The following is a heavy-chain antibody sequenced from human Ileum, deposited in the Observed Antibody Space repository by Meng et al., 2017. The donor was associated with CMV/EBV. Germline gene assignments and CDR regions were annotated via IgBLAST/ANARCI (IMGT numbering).Heavy chain of an antibody. CDR2: IYPGDSDT. CDR1: GDTFTYYW. D-gene: IGHD1-1*01. CDR3: ARFSGLTTRQFYRGVDV. Sequence: GESLKISCKGSGDTFTYYWIGWVRQMPGKGLEWMGVIYPGDSDTRYSPSFQGQVTISADKSITTAYLQWNSLKASDTAMYYCARFSGLTTRQFYRGVDVWGQGTTVTSP. V-gene: IGHV5-51*01. J-gene: IGHJ6*02.